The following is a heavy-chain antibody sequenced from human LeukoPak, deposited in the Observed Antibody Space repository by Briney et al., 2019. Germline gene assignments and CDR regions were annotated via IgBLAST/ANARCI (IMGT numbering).Heavy chain of an antibody. CDR3: ARGLMYSSDEGP. Sequence: SETLSLTCAVSGGSFSGYYWSWIRQPPGKGLEWIGEINHSGSTNYNPSLKSRVTISVETSKNQFSLKLSAVTAADTAVYDCARGLMYSSDEGPWGQGTLVTVSS. D-gene: IGHD6-19*01. J-gene: IGHJ5*02. V-gene: IGHV4-34*01. CDR2: INHSGST. CDR1: GGSFSGYY.